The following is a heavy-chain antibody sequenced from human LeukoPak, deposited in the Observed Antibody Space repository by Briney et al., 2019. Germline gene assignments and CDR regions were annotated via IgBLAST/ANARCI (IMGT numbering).Heavy chain of an antibody. D-gene: IGHD1-26*01. CDR3: ARARNGTLKY. J-gene: IGHJ4*02. Sequence: PGGSLRLSCAASGFTFSHYAMHWVRQAPGKGLEWVAVISYGGSNKYYGDSVKGRFTISRDNSKNTLYLQMNSLRAEDTALYYCARARNGTLKYWGQGTLVTVSS. CDR1: GFTFSHYA. CDR2: ISYGGSNK. V-gene: IGHV3-30*01.